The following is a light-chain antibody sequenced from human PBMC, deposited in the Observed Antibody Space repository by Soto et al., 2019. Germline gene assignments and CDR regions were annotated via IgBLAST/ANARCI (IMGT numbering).Light chain of an antibody. CDR2: AAS. Sequence: DIQMTQSPSSLSASVGDRVTITCRASQGISNHLAWYQQKPGKVPKILIYAASTLVSGVPSRFSVSGSGTDFTLTISSLQPEDFATYYCQRYSNASFTFGHGTKVE. CDR3: QRYSNASFT. CDR1: QGISNH. V-gene: IGKV1-27*01. J-gene: IGKJ1*01.